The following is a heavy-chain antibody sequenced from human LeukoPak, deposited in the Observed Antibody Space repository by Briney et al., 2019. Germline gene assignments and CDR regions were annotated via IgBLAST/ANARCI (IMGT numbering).Heavy chain of an antibody. Sequence: SETLSLTCTVSGGSISSYYWSWIRQPAGKGLEWIGRIYTSGSTNYNPSLKSRVTMSVDTSKNQFSLKLSSVTAADTAVYYCARNFGVRGVLYYFDYWGQGTLVTVSS. CDR3: ARNFGVRGVLYYFDY. CDR2: IYTSGST. CDR1: GGSISSYY. D-gene: IGHD3-10*01. V-gene: IGHV4-4*07. J-gene: IGHJ4*02.